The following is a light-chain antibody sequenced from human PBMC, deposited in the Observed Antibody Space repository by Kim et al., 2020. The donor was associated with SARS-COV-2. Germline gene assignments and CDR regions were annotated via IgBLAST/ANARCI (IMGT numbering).Light chain of an antibody. CDR3: HQYGSTPRT. CDR1: QTIVNSF. CDR2: AAS. Sequence: EVVLTQTPGTLSLSPGETATLSCRASQTIVNSFLAWYQQMPGQAPRLLIYAASTRAPGIPVRFSGGGSGGDFTLTINRLEPEDFAIYYCHQYGSTPRTFGQGTKVDIK. V-gene: IGKV3-20*01. J-gene: IGKJ1*01.